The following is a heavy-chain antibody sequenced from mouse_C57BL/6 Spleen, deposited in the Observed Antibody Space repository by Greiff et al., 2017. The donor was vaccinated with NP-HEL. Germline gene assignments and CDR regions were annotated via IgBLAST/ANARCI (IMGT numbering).Heavy chain of an antibody. J-gene: IGHJ2*01. D-gene: IGHD2-4*01. CDR3: AREGDDYGVDY. Sequence: EVQLVESGGGLVKPGGSLKLSCAASGFTFSSYAMSWVRQTPEKRLEWVATISDGGSYTYYPDNLKGRFTISRDNAKNNLYLQMSHLKSEDTAMYYCAREGDDYGVDYWGQGTTLTVSS. CDR1: GFTFSSYA. V-gene: IGHV5-4*01. CDR2: ISDGGSYT.